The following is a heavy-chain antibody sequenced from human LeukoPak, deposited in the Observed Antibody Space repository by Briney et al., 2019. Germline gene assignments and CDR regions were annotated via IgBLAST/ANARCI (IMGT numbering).Heavy chain of an antibody. CDR2: INSDGSST. Sequence: GGSLRLSCAASGFTFSSYWIHWVRQAPGKGLVWVSRINSDGSSTSYADSVKGRFTISRGNAKNTLYLQMNSLRAEDTAVYYCAREGGSTVTSRFDYWGQGALVTVSS. V-gene: IGHV3-74*01. J-gene: IGHJ4*02. CDR1: GFTFSSYW. CDR3: AREGGSTVTSRFDY. D-gene: IGHD4-17*01.